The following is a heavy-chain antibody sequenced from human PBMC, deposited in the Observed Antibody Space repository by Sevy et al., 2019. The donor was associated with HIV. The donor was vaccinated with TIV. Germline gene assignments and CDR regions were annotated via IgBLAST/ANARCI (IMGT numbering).Heavy chain of an antibody. CDR1: GFIFSSYE. D-gene: IGHD4-17*01. J-gene: IGHJ4*02. CDR2: ISNSGTTI. Sequence: GGSLRLSCAASGFIFSSYEMNWVRQAPGKGLEWVSYISNSGTTIYYSASVKGRFTISRDNARNSLYLQMNSLRAEDTAVYYCARDLPPSATTVAHFDCWGQGTLVTVSS. CDR3: ARDLPPSATTVAHFDC. V-gene: IGHV3-48*03.